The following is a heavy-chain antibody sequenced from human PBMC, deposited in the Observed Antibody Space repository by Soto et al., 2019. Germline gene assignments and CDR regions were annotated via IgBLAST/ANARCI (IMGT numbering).Heavy chain of an antibody. CDR2: INYSGST. V-gene: IGHV4-59*01. J-gene: IGHJ5*02. D-gene: IGHD6-13*01. CDR1: GGSISNYY. CDR3: ARVTIAAAGNWFDP. Sequence: SETLSLTCTVSGGSISNYYWSWIRQSPGKRLEWIGYINYSGSTNYNPSLKSRVTMSVDTSKNQLSLKLNSVTAADTAVYYCARVTIAAAGNWFDPWGQGTLGTVSS.